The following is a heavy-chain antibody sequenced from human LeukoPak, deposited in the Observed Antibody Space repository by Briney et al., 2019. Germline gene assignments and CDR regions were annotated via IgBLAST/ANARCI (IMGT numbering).Heavy chain of an antibody. CDR3: ARVSGRLERQSDLDY. V-gene: IGHV3-21*01. D-gene: IGHD1-1*01. Sequence: PGGSLRLSCAASGLTFSSYSMNWVRQAPGKGLEWVSSISGDSTYIYNAGSVKGRFTISRDNAQASLYLQMISPRADDTAVYYCARVSGRLERQSDLDYWGQGTLVIVSS. CDR2: ISGDSTYI. J-gene: IGHJ4*02. CDR1: GLTFSSYS.